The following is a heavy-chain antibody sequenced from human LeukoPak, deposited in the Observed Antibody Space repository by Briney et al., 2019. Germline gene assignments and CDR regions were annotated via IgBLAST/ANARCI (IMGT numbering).Heavy chain of an antibody. J-gene: IGHJ4*02. Sequence: SETLSLTCTVSGGSISSSSYYWGWIRQPPGKGLEWIGSIYYSGSTYYNPSLKSRVTISVDTSKNQFSLKLSSVTAADTAVYYCAGLNFPFDYWGQGTLVTVSS. CDR1: GGSISSSSYY. CDR2: IYYSGST. V-gene: IGHV4-39*01. CDR3: AGLNFPFDY. D-gene: IGHD2/OR15-2a*01.